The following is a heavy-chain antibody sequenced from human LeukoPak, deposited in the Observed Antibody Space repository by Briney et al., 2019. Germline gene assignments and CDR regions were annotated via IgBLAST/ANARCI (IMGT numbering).Heavy chain of an antibody. D-gene: IGHD2-2*01. CDR2: IIPIFGTA. CDR3: AVYCSSTSCYHPDY. J-gene: IGHJ4*02. Sequence: SVKVSCKASGGTFSSYGISWVRQAPGQGLEWMGGIIPIFGTANYAQKFQGRVTITADESTSTAYMELSSLRSEDTAVYYCAVYCSSTSCYHPDYWGQGTLVTVSS. V-gene: IGHV1-69*13. CDR1: GGTFSSYG.